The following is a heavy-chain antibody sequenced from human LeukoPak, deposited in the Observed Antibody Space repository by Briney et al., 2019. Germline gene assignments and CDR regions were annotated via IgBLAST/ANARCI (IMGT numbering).Heavy chain of an antibody. J-gene: IGHJ4*02. CDR3: ARHGTITVVVPAAIDY. CDR2: INHSGST. V-gene: IGHV4-34*01. D-gene: IGHD2-2*02. CDR1: GGSFSGYY. Sequence: SETLSLTCAVYGGSFSGYYWSWIRQPPGKGLEWIGEINHSGSTNYNPSLKSRVTISVDTSKNQFSLKLSSVTAADTAVYYCARHGTITVVVPAAIDYWGQGTLVTVSS.